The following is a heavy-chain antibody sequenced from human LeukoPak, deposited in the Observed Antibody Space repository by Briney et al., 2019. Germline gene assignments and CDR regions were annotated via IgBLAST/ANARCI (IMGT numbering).Heavy chain of an antibody. CDR1: GDSISSYY. CDR3: ARPHHYYDTSGYSV. V-gene: IGHV4-59*01. CDR2: VSNIETT. J-gene: IGHJ4*02. D-gene: IGHD3-22*01. Sequence: PSETLSLTCTVSGDSISSYYWSWLRQPPGKRLEWIGYVSNIETTNYNPSLKSRVTISVDTSKNQFSLRLNSVTAADTAVYYCARPHHYYDTSGYSVWGQGTLVTVSS.